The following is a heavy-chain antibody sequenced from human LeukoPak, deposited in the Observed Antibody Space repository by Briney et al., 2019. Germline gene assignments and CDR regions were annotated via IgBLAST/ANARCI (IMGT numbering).Heavy chain of an antibody. CDR1: GFTFSSYS. V-gene: IGHV3-48*01. J-gene: IGHJ6*03. D-gene: IGHD3-22*01. CDR3: ARDSGYYDSSGYFYYYYMDV. Sequence: PGGSLRPSCAASGFTFSSYSMNWVRQAPGKGLEWVSYISSSSSTIYYADSVKGRFTISRDNAKNSLYLQMNSLRAEDTAVYYCARDSGYYDSSGYFYYYYMDVWGKGTTVTVSS. CDR2: ISSSSSTI.